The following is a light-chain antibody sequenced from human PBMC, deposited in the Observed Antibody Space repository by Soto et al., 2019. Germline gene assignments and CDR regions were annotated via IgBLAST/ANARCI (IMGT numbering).Light chain of an antibody. CDR2: GAS. CDR3: QQYGYSPWT. J-gene: IGKJ1*01. Sequence: EIVLTQSPDTLSLSPGERATLSCRASQHLDPTYLAWYQQKPGQAPRLLIYGASSRATGITDTFSGSGSGTDFTLTFSRLEPDDFEVYYCQQYGYSPWTFGQGTKVEIQ. V-gene: IGKV3-20*01. CDR1: QHLDPTY.